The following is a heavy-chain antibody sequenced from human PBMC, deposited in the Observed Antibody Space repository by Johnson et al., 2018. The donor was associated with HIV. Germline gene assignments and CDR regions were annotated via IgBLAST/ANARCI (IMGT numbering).Heavy chain of an antibody. V-gene: IGHV3-11*01. J-gene: IGHJ3*02. CDR3: TTDRDAFDI. Sequence: QVQLVESGGGLVKPGGSLRLSCAASGFTFSDYYMNWMRQAPGKGLEWLSYISSSGTAKYYADSVKGRFTISRDDSKNTLYLQMNSLKTEDTAVYYCTTDRDAFDIWGQGTMVTVSS. CDR1: GFTFSDYY. CDR2: ISSSGTAK.